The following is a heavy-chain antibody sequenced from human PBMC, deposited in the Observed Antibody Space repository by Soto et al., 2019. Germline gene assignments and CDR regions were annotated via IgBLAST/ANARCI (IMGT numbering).Heavy chain of an antibody. J-gene: IGHJ5*02. CDR2: IYYSGST. CDR1: GGSISSGDYY. CDR3: AEGSGSGTPTARWFDP. D-gene: IGHD3-10*01. V-gene: IGHV4-30-4*01. Sequence: QVQLQESGPGLVKPSQTLSLTCTVSGGSISSGDYYWSWIRQPPGKGLEWIGYIYYSGSTYYNPSLKSRVTISVDTSKNQFSLKLSSVTAADTAVYYCAEGSGSGTPTARWFDPWGQGTLVTVSS.